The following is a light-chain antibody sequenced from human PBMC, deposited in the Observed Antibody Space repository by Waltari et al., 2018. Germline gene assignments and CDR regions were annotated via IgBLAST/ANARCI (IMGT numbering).Light chain of an antibody. Sequence: QSVLTQPPSASGTPGQGVTISCSGSSSNIGSNTVSGYQQFPGTAPRLLMHTDNQRPSGVPDRFSGSKSGTSASLAISGLQSEDEAHYFCATWDDSLNGRVFGGGTKVTVL. CDR2: TDN. V-gene: IGLV1-44*01. CDR1: SSNIGSNT. CDR3: ATWDDSLNGRV. J-gene: IGLJ3*02.